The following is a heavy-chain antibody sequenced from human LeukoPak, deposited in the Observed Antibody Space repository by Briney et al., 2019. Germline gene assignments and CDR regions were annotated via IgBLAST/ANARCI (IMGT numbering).Heavy chain of an antibody. V-gene: IGHV3-30-3*01. Sequence: GGSLRLSCAASGFTFSSYAMHWVRQAPGKGLEWVAVISYDGSNKYYADSVKGRFTISRDNSKNTLYLQMNSLRAEDTAVYYCARSKDLYSSSWPTDYWGQGTLVTVSS. D-gene: IGHD6-13*01. J-gene: IGHJ4*02. CDR2: ISYDGSNK. CDR3: ARSKDLYSSSWPTDY. CDR1: GFTFSSYA.